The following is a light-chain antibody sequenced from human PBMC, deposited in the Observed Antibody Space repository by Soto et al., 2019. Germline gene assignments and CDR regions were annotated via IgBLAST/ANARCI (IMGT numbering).Light chain of an antibody. CDR1: QGMYSW. Sequence: DIQMTQSPSSVSASVGDRVTITCRASQGMYSWLAWYQQKSGRAPKLLIYAASNLQSGVPSRFSGSGSGTDFTLTTTSLQPEDFATYYCQQYETFSGTFGPGTKV. CDR2: AAS. V-gene: IGKV1-12*01. J-gene: IGKJ1*01. CDR3: QQYETFSGT.